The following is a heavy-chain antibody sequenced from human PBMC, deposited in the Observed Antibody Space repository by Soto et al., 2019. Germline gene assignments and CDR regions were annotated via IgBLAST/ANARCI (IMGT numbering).Heavy chain of an antibody. CDR2: INPNSGGT. Sequence: ASVKVSCKASGYTFTGYYMHWVRQAPGQGLEWMGWINPNSGGTNYAQKFQGRVTMTRDTSISTAYMELSRLRSDDTAVYYCARDWGSSWLNYYCYGMDVWGQGTTVTVSS. J-gene: IGHJ6*02. D-gene: IGHD6-13*01. CDR3: ARDWGSSWLNYYCYGMDV. V-gene: IGHV1-2*02. CDR1: GYTFTGYY.